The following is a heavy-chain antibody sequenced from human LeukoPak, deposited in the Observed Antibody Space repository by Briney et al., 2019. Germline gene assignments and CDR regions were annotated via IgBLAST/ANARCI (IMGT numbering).Heavy chain of an antibody. CDR2: IKQDGSEK. J-gene: IGHJ6*03. CDR1: GFTFSGYW. V-gene: IGHV3-7*01. Sequence: QPGGSLRLSCAASGFTFSGYWMGWVRQAPGKGLEWVANIKQDGSEKYYVDSVKGRFTISRDNAKNSLYLQMNSLRAEDTAVYYCARLRARPMDVWGKGTTVTVSS. CDR3: ARLRARPMDV.